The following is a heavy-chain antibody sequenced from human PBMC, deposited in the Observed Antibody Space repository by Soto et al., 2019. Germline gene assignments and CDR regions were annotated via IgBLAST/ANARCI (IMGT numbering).Heavy chain of an antibody. V-gene: IGHV1-18*01. CDR2: ISAYNGKT. CDR1: GYTFTSYG. J-gene: IGHJ6*02. CDR3: ARGCNVNYYHGIDV. Sequence: QVQLVQSGGEVKKPGASVKLSCTASGYTFTSYGISWVRQAPGQGLEWMGRISAYNGKTNYAQNVQGRVTMTTDTSTRTAYMDLRGLRSDDTAVHFCARGCNVNYYHGIDVWGQGTTVTVSS.